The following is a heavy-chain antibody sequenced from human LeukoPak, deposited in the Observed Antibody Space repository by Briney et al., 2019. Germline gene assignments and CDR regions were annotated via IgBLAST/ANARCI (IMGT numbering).Heavy chain of an antibody. D-gene: IGHD5-12*01. V-gene: IGHV1-8*01. CDR3: ARGNSGYDLYYFDY. CDR1: GYTFTSYD. CDR2: MNPNSGNT. Sequence: ASVKVSCKATGYTFTSYDINWVRQATGQGLEWMGWMNPNSGNTGYAQKFQGRVTMTRNTSISTAYMELSSLRSEDTAVYYCARGNSGYDLYYFDYWGQGTLVTVSS. J-gene: IGHJ4*02.